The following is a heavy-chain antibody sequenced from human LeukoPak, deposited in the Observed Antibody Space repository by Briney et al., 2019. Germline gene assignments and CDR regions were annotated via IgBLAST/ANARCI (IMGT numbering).Heavy chain of an antibody. CDR1: GGSITSSGFY. J-gene: IGHJ4*02. CDR3: ARRHLRQFGVGFGTDY. V-gene: IGHV4-39*01. D-gene: IGHD3-3*01. Sequence: SETLSLTCIVSGGSITSSGFYWDWIRQPPGKGLEWIGSIYYSGSTHYNPSLKSRVTMSVDTSENQFSLKLTYVTAADTAVYYCARRHLRQFGVGFGTDYWGRGNLVTVSS. CDR2: IYYSGST.